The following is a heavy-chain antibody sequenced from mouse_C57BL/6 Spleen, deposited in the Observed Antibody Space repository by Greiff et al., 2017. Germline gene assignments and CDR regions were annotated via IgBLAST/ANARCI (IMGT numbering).Heavy chain of an antibody. D-gene: IGHD1-1*01. V-gene: IGHV1-80*01. CDR3: ARGSGSSGYFDV. CDR1: GYAFSSYW. J-gene: IGHJ1*03. Sequence: VKLMESGAELVKPGASVKISCKASGYAFSSYWMNWVKQRPGKGLEWIGQIYPGDGDTNYNGKFKGKATLTADKSSSTAYMQLSSLTSEDSAVYFCARGSGSSGYFDVWGTGTTVTVSS. CDR2: IYPGDGDT.